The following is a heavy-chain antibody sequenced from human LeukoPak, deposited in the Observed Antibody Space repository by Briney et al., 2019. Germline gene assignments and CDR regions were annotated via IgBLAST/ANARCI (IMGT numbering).Heavy chain of an antibody. CDR2: IYYSGST. CDR3: ARHHTRLSVGPSGYHSRGDAFDI. CDR1: GGSISSSSYY. Sequence: PSETLSLTCTVSGGSISSSSYYWGWIRQPPGKGLEWIGSIYYSGSTYYNPSLKSRVTISVDTSKNQFSLKLSSVTAADTAVYYCARHHTRLSVGPSGYHSRGDAFDIWGQGTMVTVSS. V-gene: IGHV4-39*01. J-gene: IGHJ3*02. D-gene: IGHD3-22*01.